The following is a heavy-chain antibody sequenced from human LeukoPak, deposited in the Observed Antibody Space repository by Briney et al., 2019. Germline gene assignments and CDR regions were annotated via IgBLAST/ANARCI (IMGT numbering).Heavy chain of an antibody. Sequence: ASVKLSCKASGYTFTGYYMHWVRQAPGQGLEWMGSINPNSGGTNYAQKFQGWVTMTRDTSISTAYMELSRLRSDDTAVYYCARGRITMVRGVITDAFDIWGQGTMVTVSS. D-gene: IGHD3-10*01. V-gene: IGHV1-2*04. J-gene: IGHJ3*02. CDR2: INPNSGGT. CDR3: ARGRITMVRGVITDAFDI. CDR1: GYTFTGYY.